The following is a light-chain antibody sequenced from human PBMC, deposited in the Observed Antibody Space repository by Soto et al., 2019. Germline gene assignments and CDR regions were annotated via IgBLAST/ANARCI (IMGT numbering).Light chain of an antibody. CDR1: SSNIGSNP. V-gene: IGLV1-44*01. Sequence: QSALTQPPSASGTPGQRVTISCSGSSSNIGSNPVDWYQQFPGTAPKVLIYSNNQRPSGVSDRFAGSKSGTAASLAIGGLQSEDEADYDCAAWDDSLNGVVFGGGTKLTVL. CDR2: SNN. CDR3: AAWDDSLNGVV. J-gene: IGLJ2*01.